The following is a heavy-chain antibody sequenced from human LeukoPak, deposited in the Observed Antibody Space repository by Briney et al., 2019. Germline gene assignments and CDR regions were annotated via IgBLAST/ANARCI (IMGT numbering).Heavy chain of an antibody. D-gene: IGHD6-13*01. Sequence: PSETLSLTCAVYGGSFSGYYWSWIRQPPGKGLEWIGEINHSGSTNYNPSLKSRVTISVDTSKNQFSLKLSSVTAADTAVYYCARTYSSRGIDYWGQGTLVTVSS. CDR2: INHSGST. J-gene: IGHJ4*02. V-gene: IGHV4-34*01. CDR3: ARTYSSRGIDY. CDR1: GGSFSGYY.